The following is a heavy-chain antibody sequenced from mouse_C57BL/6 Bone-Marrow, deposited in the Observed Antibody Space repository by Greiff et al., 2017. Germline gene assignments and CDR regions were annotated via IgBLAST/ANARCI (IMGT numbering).Heavy chain of an antibody. Sequence: QVQLQQPGAELVMPGASVKLSCKASGYTFTSYWMHWVKQRPGQGLEWIGEIDPSDSYTNYNQKFKGKSTLTVDKSSSTAYMQLSSLTSEDSAVYYCASSLPYAVDYWAQGTSVTVSS. V-gene: IGHV1-69*01. CDR3: ASSLPYAVDY. J-gene: IGHJ4*01. CDR1: GYTFTSYW. CDR2: IDPSDSYT.